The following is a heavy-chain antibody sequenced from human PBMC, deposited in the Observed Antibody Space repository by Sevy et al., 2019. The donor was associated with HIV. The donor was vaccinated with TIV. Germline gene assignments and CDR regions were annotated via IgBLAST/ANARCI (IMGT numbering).Heavy chain of an antibody. CDR1: GFTSSDYS. D-gene: IGHD5-18*01. CDR3: ARTGSHGYDL. Sequence: GGSLRLSCAASGFTSSDYSMNWVRQAPGKGLEWVSFIRRSSIQVTYADSVKGRLTVYTDSAKNLLYLQMNSLRAEDTAFYYCARTGSHGYDLWGQGTLVTVS. J-gene: IGHJ4*02. V-gene: IGHV3-21*01. CDR2: IRRSSIQV.